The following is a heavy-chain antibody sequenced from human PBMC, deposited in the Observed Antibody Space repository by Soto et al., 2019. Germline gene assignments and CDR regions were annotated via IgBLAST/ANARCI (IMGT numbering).Heavy chain of an antibody. CDR1: GFIFNSFG. V-gene: IGHV3-33*01. D-gene: IGHD1-26*01. Sequence: GGSLRLSCAASGFIFNSFGMHWVRQAPGKGLEWVAVIWNDGSNTYYADSAKGRFTISRDNSENTVYLQMNSLRAEDTAVYYCARDRIGSGIYSFAYWGQGALVTVSS. J-gene: IGHJ4*02. CDR3: ARDRIGSGIYSFAY. CDR2: IWNDGSNT.